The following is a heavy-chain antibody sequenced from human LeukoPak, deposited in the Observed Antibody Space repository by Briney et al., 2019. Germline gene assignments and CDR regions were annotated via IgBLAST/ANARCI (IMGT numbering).Heavy chain of an antibody. D-gene: IGHD2-21*01. V-gene: IGHV3-30*18. Sequence: PGRSLRLSCAASGFTFSSYGMHWVRQAPGKGLEWVAVISYNGNNKYYADSVKGRFTISRDNSKNTLYLQMNSLRAEDTAVYYCAKATIPGPWFDYWGQGTLVTVSS. J-gene: IGHJ4*02. CDR3: AKATIPGPWFDY. CDR2: ISYNGNNK. CDR1: GFTFSSYG.